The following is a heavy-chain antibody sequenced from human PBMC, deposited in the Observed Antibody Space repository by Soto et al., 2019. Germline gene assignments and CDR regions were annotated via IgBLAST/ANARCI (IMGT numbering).Heavy chain of an antibody. Sequence: QLQLQESGSGLVKPSQTLSLTCAVSGGSISSGGYSWSWIRQPPGKGLEWIGYIYHSGSTYYNPSLQSRVPISVDRSKNQFSLKLSSVTAADTAVYYCASDSSGYFDYWGQGTLVTVSS. D-gene: IGHD3-22*01. CDR2: IYHSGST. J-gene: IGHJ4*02. CDR3: ASDSSGYFDY. CDR1: GGSISSGGYS. V-gene: IGHV4-30-2*01.